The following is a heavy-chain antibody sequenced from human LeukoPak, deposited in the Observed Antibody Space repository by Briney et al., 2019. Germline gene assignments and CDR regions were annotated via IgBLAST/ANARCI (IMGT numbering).Heavy chain of an antibody. V-gene: IGHV3-30*01. D-gene: IGHD3-22*01. J-gene: IGHJ4*02. CDR2: ISYDGTNK. CDR3: ARDLTGWGEISGYSDY. CDR1: GFTFSSYA. Sequence: GGSLRLSCAASGFTFSSYATHWVRQAPGKGLEWVALISYDGTNKFYEDSVKGRFTISRDNSKSTLFLQVNSLRAEDTAVYYCARDLTGWGEISGYSDYWGQGTLVTVSS.